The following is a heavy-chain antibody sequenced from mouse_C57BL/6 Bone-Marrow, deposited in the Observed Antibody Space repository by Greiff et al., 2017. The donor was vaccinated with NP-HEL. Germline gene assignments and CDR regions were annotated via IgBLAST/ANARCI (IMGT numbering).Heavy chain of an antibody. J-gene: IGHJ1*03. CDR2: INPNNGGT. Sequence: EVKLQQSGPELVKPGASVKISCKASGYTFTDYYMNWVKQSHGKSLEWIGDINPNNGGTSYNQKFKGKATLTVDKSSSTAYMELRSLTSEDSSVYYCARRLRRDWYFDVWGTGTTVTVSS. CDR1: GYTFTDYY. D-gene: IGHD2-4*01. CDR3: ARRLRRDWYFDV. V-gene: IGHV1-26*01.